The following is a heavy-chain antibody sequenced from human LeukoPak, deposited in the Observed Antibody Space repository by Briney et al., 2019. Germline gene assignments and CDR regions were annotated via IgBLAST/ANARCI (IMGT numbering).Heavy chain of an antibody. CDR1: GFTFSSYA. D-gene: IGHD6-19*01. Sequence: PGGSLRLSCAASGFTFSSYAMSWVRQAPGKGLEWVSLISTSGNTHYADSVKGRFVISRDNSKNTLYLQMNVLRVEDTALYYCARDLDSSGWYEGPDEYWGQGTHVTVSS. J-gene: IGHJ4*02. CDR2: ISTSGNT. V-gene: IGHV3-23*01. CDR3: ARDLDSSGWYEGPDEY.